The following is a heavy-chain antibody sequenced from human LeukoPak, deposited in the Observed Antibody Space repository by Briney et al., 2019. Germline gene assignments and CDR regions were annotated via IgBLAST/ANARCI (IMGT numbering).Heavy chain of an antibody. Sequence: SETLSLTCAVSGVSFDDYYWNWVRQPPGKGLEWIGEINHIGYTNDSPSLKSRVTLSIDTSRKQFSLNLRSVTVADTGIYYCTRMTAGHDYWGQGTLVTVSS. V-gene: IGHV4-34*01. CDR2: INHIGYT. D-gene: IGHD2-21*02. J-gene: IGHJ4*02. CDR1: GVSFDDYY. CDR3: TRMTAGHDY.